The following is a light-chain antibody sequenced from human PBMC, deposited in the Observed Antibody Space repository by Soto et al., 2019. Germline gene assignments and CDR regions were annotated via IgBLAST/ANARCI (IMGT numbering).Light chain of an antibody. Sequence: EVVMTQSPATLSVSPGDSATLSCRASEGVGTNLAWYQQTPGQGPRLLIYATSTRATGIPARFSGSGSGTEFTLTISGLPSEDFAIYYCQQYNKGPPWTFGQGTKVEIK. J-gene: IGKJ1*01. CDR2: ATS. CDR3: QQYNKGPPWT. CDR1: EGVGTN. V-gene: IGKV3-15*01.